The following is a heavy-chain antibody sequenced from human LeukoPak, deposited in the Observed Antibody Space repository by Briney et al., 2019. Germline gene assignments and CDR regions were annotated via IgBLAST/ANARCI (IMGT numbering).Heavy chain of an antibody. V-gene: IGHV1-2*02. D-gene: IGHD3-3*01. CDR1: GYTFTGYY. Sequence: GASVKVSCKASGYTFTGYYMHWVRQAPAQGLEWMGWINPNSGGTNYAQKFQGRVTMTRDTSISTAYMELSRLRSDDTAVYYCTRPYYDFWGGYADNWFDPWGQGTLVTVSS. CDR3: TRPYYDFWGGYADNWFDP. J-gene: IGHJ5*02. CDR2: INPNSGGT.